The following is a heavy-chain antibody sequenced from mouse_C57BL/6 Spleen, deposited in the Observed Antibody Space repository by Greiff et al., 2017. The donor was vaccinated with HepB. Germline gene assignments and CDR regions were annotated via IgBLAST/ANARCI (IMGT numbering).Heavy chain of an antibody. Sequence: VQLQQSGAELVRPGTSVKVSCKASGYAFTNYLIEWVKQRPGQGLEWIGVINPGSGGTNYNEKFKGKATLTADKSSSTAYMQLSSLTSEDSAVYCVARSATVVSAMDYWGQGTSVTVSS. CDR3: ARSATVVSAMDY. D-gene: IGHD1-1*01. J-gene: IGHJ4*01. CDR1: GYAFTNYL. CDR2: INPGSGGT. V-gene: IGHV1-54*01.